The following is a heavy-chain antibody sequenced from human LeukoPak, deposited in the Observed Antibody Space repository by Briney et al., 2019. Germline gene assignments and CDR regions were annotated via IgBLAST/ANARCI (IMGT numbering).Heavy chain of an antibody. CDR3: ARGLSGSYFGVFLDY. J-gene: IGHJ4*02. CDR2: IIPILGIA. Sequence: VASVKVSCKASGGTFSSYAISWVRQAPGQGLEWVGRIIPILGIANYAQKFQGRVTITADKSTSTAYMELSSLRSEDTAVYYCARGLSGSYFGVFLDYWGQGTLVTVSS. CDR1: GGTFSSYA. V-gene: IGHV1-69*04. D-gene: IGHD1-26*01.